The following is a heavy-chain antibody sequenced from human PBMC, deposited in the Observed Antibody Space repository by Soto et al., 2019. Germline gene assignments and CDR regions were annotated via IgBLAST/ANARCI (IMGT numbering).Heavy chain of an antibody. D-gene: IGHD4-17*01. CDR1: GFTFSSYG. CDR3: ATRPDYPGD. CDR2: ISYDGSNK. V-gene: IGHV3-30*03. Sequence: QVQLVESGGGVVQPGRSLRLSCAASGFTFSSYGMHWVRQAPGKGLEWVAVISYDGSNKYYADSVKGRFTISRDNSKNTLYLQMNSLRAEDTAVYYCATRPDYPGDWGKGTTVTVSS. J-gene: IGHJ6*04.